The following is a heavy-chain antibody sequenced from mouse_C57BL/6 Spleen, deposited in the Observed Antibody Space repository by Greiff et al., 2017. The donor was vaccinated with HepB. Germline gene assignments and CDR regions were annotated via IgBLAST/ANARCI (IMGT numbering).Heavy chain of an antibody. J-gene: IGHJ2*01. Sequence: VQLQQSGPELVKPGASVKISCKASGYTFTDYYMNWVKQSHGKSLEWIGDINPNNGGTSYNQKFKGKATLTVDKSSSTAYMELRSLTSEDAAVYYCAREGYGNPYFDYWGQGTTLTVSS. D-gene: IGHD2-1*01. CDR2: INPNNGGT. V-gene: IGHV1-26*01. CDR3: AREGYGNPYFDY. CDR1: GYTFTDYY.